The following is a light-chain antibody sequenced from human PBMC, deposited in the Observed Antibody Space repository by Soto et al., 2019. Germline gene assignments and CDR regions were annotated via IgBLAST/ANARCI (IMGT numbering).Light chain of an antibody. CDR1: SSDVGAYYS. CDR3: SSYAGSSTLV. V-gene: IGLV2-23*02. J-gene: IGLJ3*02. Sequence: QSALTQPASVSGSPGQSITISCTGTSSDVGAYYSVSWYQHHPGKAPKLIIYGVTNRPSGVSNRFSGSKSGNTASLTISGLQAEDEADYYCSSYAGSSTLVFGGGTKLTVL. CDR2: GVT.